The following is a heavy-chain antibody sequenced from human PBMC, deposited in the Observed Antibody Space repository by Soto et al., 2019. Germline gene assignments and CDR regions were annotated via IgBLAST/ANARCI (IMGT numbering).Heavy chain of an antibody. CDR1: GFTFSSHN. CDR3: ARELSTMSRAYN. J-gene: IGHJ4*02. CDR2: IGTSDSSI. D-gene: IGHD3-10*01. V-gene: IGHV3-21*02. Sequence: EVQLVESGGGLVKPGGSLRLSCAASGFTFSSHNIYWFRQPPGKGLEWVSSIGTSDSSIYYADSVRGRFTISKDNAKNSVYLQMDSLRAEDTAIYHWARELSTMSRAYNWGQGTLVTVSS.